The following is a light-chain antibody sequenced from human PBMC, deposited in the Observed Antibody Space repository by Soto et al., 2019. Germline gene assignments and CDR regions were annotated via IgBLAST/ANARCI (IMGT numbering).Light chain of an antibody. V-gene: IGKV1-5*03. CDR2: KAS. Sequence: DIQMTQSPSTLSASLGDRVTITCRASQNINTWLAWYQQKPGKAPKLLIYKASNLESGVPSRFSGSGSGTEFTLTISSLQPDDFATYHCQQYNSYLYTFGQGTKLEIK. CDR1: QNINTW. CDR3: QQYNSYLYT. J-gene: IGKJ2*01.